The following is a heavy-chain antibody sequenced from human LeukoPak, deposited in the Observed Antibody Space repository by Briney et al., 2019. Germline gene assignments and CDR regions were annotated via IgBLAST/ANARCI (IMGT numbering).Heavy chain of an antibody. CDR2: IIPIFGTA. J-gene: IGHJ4*02. CDR3: ARDRSSSSCFDY. CDR1: GGTFSSYA. V-gene: IGHV1-69*01. Sequence: SVKVSCKASGGTFSSYAISWMRQAPGQGLEWMGGIIPIFGTANYAQKFQGRVTITADESTSTAYMELSSLRSEDTAVYYCARDRSSSSCFDYWGQGTLVTVSS. D-gene: IGHD6-13*01.